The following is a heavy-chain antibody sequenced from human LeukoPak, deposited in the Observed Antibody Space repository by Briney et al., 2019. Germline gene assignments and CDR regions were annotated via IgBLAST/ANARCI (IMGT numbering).Heavy chain of an antibody. V-gene: IGHV5-51*01. CDR3: ARLGTSATYFEF. J-gene: IGHJ4*02. D-gene: IGHD2-15*01. CDR2: IYPGDSDT. CDR1: GYSFIRNW. Sequence: PGESLKISCKGSGYSFIRNWIGWVRQMPGKGLERMAIIYPGDSDTRYSPSFQGQVTISADKSISTAYLQWSSLTASDTAMYYCARLGTSATYFEFWGQGTLVTVSS.